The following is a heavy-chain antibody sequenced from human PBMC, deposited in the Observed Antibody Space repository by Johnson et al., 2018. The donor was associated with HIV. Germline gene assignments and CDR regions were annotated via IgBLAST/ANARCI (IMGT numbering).Heavy chain of an antibody. Sequence: QVLLVESGGGVVQPGGSLRLSCAASRFTFSSYGMHWVRQAPGKGLEWVAFIRYDGSNKYYADSVKGRFTISRDNSKNTLYLHMRSLRAEDTAVYSCGKARSSGSGAFDIWGQGTMVTVSS. D-gene: IGHD3-10*01. J-gene: IGHJ3*02. CDR1: RFTFSSYG. V-gene: IGHV3-30*02. CDR3: GKARSSGSGAFDI. CDR2: IRYDGSNK.